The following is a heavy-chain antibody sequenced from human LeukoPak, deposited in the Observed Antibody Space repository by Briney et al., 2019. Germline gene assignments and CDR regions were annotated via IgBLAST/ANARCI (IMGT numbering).Heavy chain of an antibody. D-gene: IGHD5-18*01. V-gene: IGHV3-74*01. Sequence: GGSLRLSCAASGFTVSSNYMSWVRQSPGKGPVWVSRINRDGSSANYADSVKGRFTISRDNAKNTLYLQMNSLRAEDTAVYYCARRVSAKSLDYWGQGTLVTVSS. CDR3: ARRVSAKSLDY. J-gene: IGHJ4*02. CDR1: GFTVSSNY. CDR2: INRDGSSA.